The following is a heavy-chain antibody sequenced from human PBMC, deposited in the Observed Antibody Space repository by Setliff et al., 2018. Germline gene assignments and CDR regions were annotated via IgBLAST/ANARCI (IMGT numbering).Heavy chain of an antibody. CDR2: IYIGGSA. J-gene: IGHJ6*03. CDR3: AREQWLDPPGYYYMDV. CDR1: GGSISSYY. V-gene: IGHV4-4*07. Sequence: TSETLSLTCTVSGGSISSYYWSWIRQPAGKGLEWIGHIYIGGSANYNPSLKSRVTMSIDTSKNQFSLKLNSVTAADMAVYYCAREQWLDPPGYYYMDVWAKGTTVTAP. D-gene: IGHD6-19*01.